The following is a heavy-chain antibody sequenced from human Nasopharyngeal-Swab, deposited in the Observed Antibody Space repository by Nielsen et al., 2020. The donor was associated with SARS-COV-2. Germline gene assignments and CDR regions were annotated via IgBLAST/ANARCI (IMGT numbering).Heavy chain of an antibody. CDR3: ARAQGPGRRIAAALVY. Sequence: GESLKISCAASGFTFSSYAMHWVRQAPGKGLEWVAVISYDGSNKYYADSVKGRFTISRDNSKNTLYLQMNSLRAEDTAVYYCARAQGPGRRIAAALVYWGQGTLVTVSS. D-gene: IGHD6-13*01. CDR1: GFTFSSYA. J-gene: IGHJ4*02. V-gene: IGHV3-30*04. CDR2: ISYDGSNK.